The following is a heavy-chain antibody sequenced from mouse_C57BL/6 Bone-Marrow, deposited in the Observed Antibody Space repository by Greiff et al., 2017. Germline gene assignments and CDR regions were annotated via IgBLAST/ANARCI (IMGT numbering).Heavy chain of an antibody. V-gene: IGHV1-61*01. J-gene: IGHJ2*01. CDR3: ARDHGSNSYYCDY. D-gene: IGHD1-1*01. CDR2: IYPSDSET. CDR1: GYTFTSYW. Sequence: VQLQQPGAELVRPGSSVKLSCKASGYTFTSYWMDWVKQRPGQGLEWIGNIYPSDSETHYNQKFKDKATLTVDKSSSTAYMQLSSLTSEDSAVYYCARDHGSNSYYCDYWGQGTTRTVSS.